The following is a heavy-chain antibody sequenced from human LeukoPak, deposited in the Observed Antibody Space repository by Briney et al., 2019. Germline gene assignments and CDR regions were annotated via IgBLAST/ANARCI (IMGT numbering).Heavy chain of an antibody. J-gene: IGHJ5*02. CDR1: GFTFSSYG. CDR3: AKDPIAAAGMNWFDP. CDR2: ISGSGGST. V-gene: IGHV3-23*01. Sequence: PGGSLRLSCAASGFTFSSYGMSWVRQAPGKGLEWVSAISGSGGSTYYADSVKGRFTISRDNSKNTLYLQMNSLRAEDTAVYYCAKDPIAAAGMNWFDPWGQGTLVTVSS. D-gene: IGHD6-13*01.